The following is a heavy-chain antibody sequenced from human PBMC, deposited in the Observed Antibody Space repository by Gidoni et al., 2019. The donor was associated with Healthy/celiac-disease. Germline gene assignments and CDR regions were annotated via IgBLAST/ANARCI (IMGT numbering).Heavy chain of an antibody. CDR3: AKDRYSSSGYIDY. J-gene: IGHJ4*02. D-gene: IGHD6-13*01. Sequence: EVQLLESGGGLLQPGGSLSLSCAASVFTFSSYAMSWVRQAPGKGLEWVSAISGSGGSTYYADSVKGRFTISRDNSKNTLYLQMNSLRAEDTAVYYCAKDRYSSSGYIDYWGQGTLVTVSS. CDR2: ISGSGGST. CDR1: VFTFSSYA. V-gene: IGHV3-23*01.